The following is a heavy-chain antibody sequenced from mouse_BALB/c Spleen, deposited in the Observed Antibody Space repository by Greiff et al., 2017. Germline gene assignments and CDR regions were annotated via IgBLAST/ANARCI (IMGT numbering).Heavy chain of an antibody. CDR1: GFTFSSYA. CDR2: ISSGGGT. D-gene: IGHD2-4*01. J-gene: IGHJ2*01. Sequence: EVKLMESGGGLVKPGGSLKLSCAASGFTFSSYAMSWVRQTPEKRLEWVASISSGGGTYYPDSVKGRFTISRDNARNILYLQISSLRSEDTAMYYCAREGITYYFDYWGQGTTLTVSS. V-gene: IGHV5-6-5*01. CDR3: AREGITYYFDY.